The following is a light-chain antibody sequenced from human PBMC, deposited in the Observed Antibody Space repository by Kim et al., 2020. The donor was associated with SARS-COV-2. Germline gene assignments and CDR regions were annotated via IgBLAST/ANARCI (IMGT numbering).Light chain of an antibody. V-gene: IGKV1-16*01. J-gene: IGKJ4*01. CDR3: QQYSTFPLT. Sequence: ASVGDRVTFTCRASQGINNHLAWFQQKSGNAPKSLIYAASTLQGGVPSRFSGSGFGTDFTLTISSLQPEDFATYYCQQYSTFPLTFGGGTKVDIK. CDR1: QGINNH. CDR2: AAS.